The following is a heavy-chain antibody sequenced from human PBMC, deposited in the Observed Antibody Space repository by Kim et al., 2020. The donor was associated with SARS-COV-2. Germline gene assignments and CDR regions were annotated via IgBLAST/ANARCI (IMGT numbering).Heavy chain of an antibody. CDR2: ISFDGSNK. CDR3: ANLGYCTNGVCYTSTGYFDY. Sequence: GGSLRLSCAASGFTFSSYAMHWVRQAPGKGLEWVAVISFDGSNKYYADSVKGRFTISRDNSKNTLYLQMNSLRAEDTAVYYCANLGYCTNGVCYTSTGYFDYWGQGTLVTVSS. J-gene: IGHJ4*02. D-gene: IGHD2-8*01. CDR1: GFTFSSYA. V-gene: IGHV3-30-3*01.